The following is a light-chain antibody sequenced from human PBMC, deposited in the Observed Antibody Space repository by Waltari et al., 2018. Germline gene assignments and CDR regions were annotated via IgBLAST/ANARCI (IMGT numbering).Light chain of an antibody. V-gene: IGLV2-23*02. Sequence: QSALTQPASVSGSPGQSITISCTGTSRDVGSYNLVPWYQQHPGKAPKLMIYEVTKRPSGVSNRFSGSKSGNTASLTISGLQAEDESDYYCCSYAGASTHVVFGGGTKVTVL. J-gene: IGLJ2*01. CDR1: SRDVGSYNL. CDR2: EVT. CDR3: CSYAGASTHVV.